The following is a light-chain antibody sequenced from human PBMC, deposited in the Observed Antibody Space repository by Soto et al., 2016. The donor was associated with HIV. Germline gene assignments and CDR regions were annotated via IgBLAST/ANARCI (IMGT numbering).Light chain of an antibody. CDR3: QQFGNSPYT. J-gene: IGKJ2*01. CDR2: KAS. V-gene: IGKV1-5*03. CDR1: QTISNF. Sequence: DFQMTQSPSTLSASVGDRVTITCRASQTISNFLAWYQQKPGKAPRLLIYKASTLQSGVPSRFSGRGSGTEFTLTISSLQPDDFATYYCQQFGNSPYTFGQGTKLEI.